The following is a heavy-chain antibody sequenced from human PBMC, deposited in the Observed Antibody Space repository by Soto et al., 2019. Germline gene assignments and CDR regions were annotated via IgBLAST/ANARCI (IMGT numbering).Heavy chain of an antibody. V-gene: IGHV1-69*02. CDR3: ARGMQLEPYYYYYALDV. CDR2: IVPLLGVT. CDR1: ENTFNSYT. J-gene: IGHJ6*02. Sequence: SVKVSCKTSENTFNSYTITWVRQAPAQGPEWMGRIVPLLGVTNYAQKFQDRVTITADKSTTTAYMEIHNLKSEDTAVYYCARGMQLEPYYYYYALDVWGQGTTVTVS. D-gene: IGHD1-1*01.